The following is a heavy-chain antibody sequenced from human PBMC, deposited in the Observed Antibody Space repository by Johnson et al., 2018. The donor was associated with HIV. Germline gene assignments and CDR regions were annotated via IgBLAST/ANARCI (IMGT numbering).Heavy chain of an antibody. Sequence: QVQLVESVGGLVQPGRSLRLSCAASGFTFSSYTMHWVRQAPGKGLEWVASISNDGSNKFYADSVKGRFTISRDNSRNTLDLQMSSLRPSDTAVYYCVKEGTTVTTFLVYHIWGQGTRVTVSS. CDR3: VKEGTTVTTFLVYHI. D-gene: IGHD4-17*01. CDR2: ISNDGSNK. CDR1: GFTFSSYT. V-gene: IGHV3-30*18. J-gene: IGHJ3*02.